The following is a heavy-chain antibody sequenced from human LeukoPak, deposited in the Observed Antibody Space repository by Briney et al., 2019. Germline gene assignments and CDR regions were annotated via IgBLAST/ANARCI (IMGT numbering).Heavy chain of an antibody. D-gene: IGHD2-21*02. CDR2: ISGSGRTI. V-gene: IGHV3-48*03. Sequence: PGGSLRLSCAASGFTFSSYEMNWVRQAPGKGLEWVFYISGSGRTIYYADSVKGRFTISRDNAKSSLYLQMNSLRAEDTAVYYCASLYCGADCYSGYWGQGTLVTVSS. CDR1: GFTFSSYE. CDR3: ASLYCGADCYSGY. J-gene: IGHJ4*02.